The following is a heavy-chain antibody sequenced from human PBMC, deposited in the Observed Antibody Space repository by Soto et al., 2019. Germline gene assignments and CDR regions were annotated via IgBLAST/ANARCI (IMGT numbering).Heavy chain of an antibody. Sequence: GASVKVCCKASGFTFTSSAVQWVRQARGQRLEWIGWIVVGSGNTNYAQKFQERVTITRDMSTSTAYMELSSLRSEDTAVYYCAAETYSGSYVDYWGQGTLVTVSS. J-gene: IGHJ4*02. D-gene: IGHD1-26*01. CDR2: IVVGSGNT. CDR1: GFTFTSSA. CDR3: AAETYSGSYVDY. V-gene: IGHV1-58*01.